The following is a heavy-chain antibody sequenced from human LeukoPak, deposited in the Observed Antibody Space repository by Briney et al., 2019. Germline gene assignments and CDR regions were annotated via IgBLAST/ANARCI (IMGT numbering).Heavy chain of an antibody. Sequence: GGSLRLSCAASGFTFSSYAMSWVCQAPGKGLEWVSTIRTNGAGTHYADSVRGRFTISRDDSKNTLYLQMDSLRAEDTAVYYCARDDYGDSGPLFDYWGQGTLVTVSS. CDR3: ARDDYGDSGPLFDY. J-gene: IGHJ4*02. V-gene: IGHV3-23*01. CDR2: IRTNGAGT. D-gene: IGHD4-17*01. CDR1: GFTFSSYA.